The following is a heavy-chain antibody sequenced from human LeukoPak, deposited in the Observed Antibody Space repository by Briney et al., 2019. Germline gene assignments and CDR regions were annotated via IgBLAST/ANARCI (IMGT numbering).Heavy chain of an antibody. CDR3: PRDTTVASGMQF. Sequence: SETLSLTCTVAGGFISTYSWTWVRQSPGKGLEWIGSVVTTTTNYNLALRSRVAISVHPSKNQFSQKLASMPTAYRAVFYSPRDTTVASGMQFWGQGALVTVSS. CDR2: VVTTTT. J-gene: IGHJ4*02. CDR1: GGFISTYS. D-gene: IGHD6-19*01. V-gene: IGHV4-4*07.